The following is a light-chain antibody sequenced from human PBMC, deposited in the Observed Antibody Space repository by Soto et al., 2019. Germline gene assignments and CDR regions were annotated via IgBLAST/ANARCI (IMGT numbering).Light chain of an antibody. CDR3: HQYDSWT. CDR1: QNIYSN. CDR2: RAS. J-gene: IGKJ1*01. V-gene: IGKV3-15*01. Sequence: IVMTQSPATLSVSPGERATLSCRASQNIYSNVAWYQQRPGQAPRLLIYRASTRAPGIPARFSGSGSGTDFTLTISRLEPEDFAVYYCHQYDSWTFGQGTKVDIK.